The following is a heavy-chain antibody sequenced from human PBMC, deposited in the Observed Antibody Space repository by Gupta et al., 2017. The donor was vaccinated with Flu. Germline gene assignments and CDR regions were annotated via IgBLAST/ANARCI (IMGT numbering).Heavy chain of an antibody. CDR2: IFSNDEK. J-gene: IGHJ4*02. D-gene: IGHD6-13*01. CDR3: ARAYPGIAAAGTSAYHFDY. V-gene: IGHV2-26*01. CDR1: GFSLSNARMG. Sequence: QVTLKESGPVLVKPTETLTLTCTVSGFSLSNARMGVSWIRQPPGKALEWLAHIFSNDEKSYSTSLKSRLTISKDTSKSQVVLTMTNMDPVDTATYYCARAYPGIAAAGTSAYHFDYWGQGTLVTVSS.